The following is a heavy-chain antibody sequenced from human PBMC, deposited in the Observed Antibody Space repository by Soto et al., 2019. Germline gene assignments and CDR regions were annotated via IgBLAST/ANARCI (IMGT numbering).Heavy chain of an antibody. V-gene: IGHV6-1*01. J-gene: IGHJ6*03. CDR1: GDSVSSNSAA. Sequence: SQTLSLTCAISGDSVSSNSAAWNWIRQSPSRGLEWLGRTYYRSKWYNDYAVSVKSRITINPDTSKNQFSLQLNSVTPEDTAVYYCAREEILTCYYRKYYYYYMDVWGKGTTVTVS. D-gene: IGHD3-9*01. CDR3: AREEILTCYYRKYYYYYMDV. CDR2: TYYRSKWYN.